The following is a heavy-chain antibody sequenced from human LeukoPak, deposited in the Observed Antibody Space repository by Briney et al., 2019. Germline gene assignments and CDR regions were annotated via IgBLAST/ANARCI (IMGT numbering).Heavy chain of an antibody. V-gene: IGHV4-39*07. Sequence: SETLSLTCSVSGGPISSTSYYWGWIRQPPGKGLEWIGYIYYSGSTYYNPSLKSRVTISVDTSKNQFSLKVRSVTAADTAVYYCARDNYYDSTGYTDYWGQGTLVTVSS. D-gene: IGHD3-22*01. J-gene: IGHJ4*02. CDR1: GGPISSTSYY. CDR2: IYYSGST. CDR3: ARDNYYDSTGYTDY.